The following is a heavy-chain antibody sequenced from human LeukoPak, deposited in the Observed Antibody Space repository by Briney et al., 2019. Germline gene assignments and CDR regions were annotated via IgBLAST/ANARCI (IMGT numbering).Heavy chain of an antibody. Sequence: SETLSLTCTVSGGSISSYYWSWIRKPAGQGLEWIGRIYTSGSTNSTPSLKSRVTMSGDTSKNQFSLILSSVTAADTAVYYCAREPGAAAGRGLDYWGQGTLVTVSS. D-gene: IGHD6-13*01. V-gene: IGHV4-4*07. CDR2: IYTSGST. CDR1: GGSISSYY. CDR3: AREPGAAAGRGLDY. J-gene: IGHJ4*02.